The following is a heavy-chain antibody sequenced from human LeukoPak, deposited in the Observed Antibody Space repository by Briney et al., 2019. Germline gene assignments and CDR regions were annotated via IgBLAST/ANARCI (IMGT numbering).Heavy chain of an antibody. CDR3: ARRGGLSSGRGFDH. D-gene: IGHD3-16*01. CDR1: GFDFNYYV. CDR2: ISSKSTYI. J-gene: IGHJ4*02. Sequence: PGGSLRLSCVASGFDFNYYVMNWVRQAPGKGLEWVSSISSKSTYIDSADSTKGRFTISRDNANNSVFLQMSSLRPEDTAVYYCARRGGLSSGRGFDHWGQGTLVTVSS. V-gene: IGHV3-21*01.